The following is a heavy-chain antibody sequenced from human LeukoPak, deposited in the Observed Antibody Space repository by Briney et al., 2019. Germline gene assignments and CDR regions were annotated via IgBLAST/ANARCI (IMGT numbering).Heavy chain of an antibody. CDR1: GFTFGDYA. CDR3: TRVSSSWYPLYYYYYYMDV. J-gene: IGHJ6*03. V-gene: IGHV3-49*05. Sequence: NPGGSLRLSCTASGFTFGDYAMSWFRQAPGKGLEWVGFIRSKAYGGTTEYAASVKGRFTISRDDSKSIAYLQINSLKTEDTAVYYCTRVSSSWYPLYYYYYYMDVWGKGTTVTVSS. CDR2: IRSKAYGGTT. D-gene: IGHD6-13*01.